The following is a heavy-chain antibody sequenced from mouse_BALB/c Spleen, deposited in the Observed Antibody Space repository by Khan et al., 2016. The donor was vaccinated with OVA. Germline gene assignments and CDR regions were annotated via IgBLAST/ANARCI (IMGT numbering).Heavy chain of an antibody. Sequence: DVKLVESGPGLLKPSQSLSLTCTVTGYSITSDYAWNWIRQFPGNKLEWMAYIGYSGSTTHNPSLRSRISITRDTSKKQFFQQLTSVTIQDKATRCCASGRLLLRYPDYINYWGQGTTLTVSS. CDR3: ASGRLLLRYPDYINY. CDR2: IGYSGST. J-gene: IGHJ2*01. CDR1: GYSITSDYA. V-gene: IGHV3-2*02. D-gene: IGHD1-1*01.